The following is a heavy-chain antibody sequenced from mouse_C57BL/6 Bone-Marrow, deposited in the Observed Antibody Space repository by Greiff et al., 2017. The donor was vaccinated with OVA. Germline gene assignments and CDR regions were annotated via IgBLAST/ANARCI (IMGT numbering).Heavy chain of an antibody. D-gene: IGHD4-1*01. Sequence: VQLQQPGAELVMPGASVKLSCKASGYTFTSYWMHWVKQRPGQGLEWIGEIDPSDSYTNYNQKFKGKSTLTVDKSSSTAYMQLSSLTSEDAAVYYCARGDWEGGSYFDYWGQGTTLTVSS. CDR3: ARGDWEGGSYFDY. V-gene: IGHV1-69*01. CDR1: GYTFTSYW. J-gene: IGHJ2*01. CDR2: IDPSDSYT.